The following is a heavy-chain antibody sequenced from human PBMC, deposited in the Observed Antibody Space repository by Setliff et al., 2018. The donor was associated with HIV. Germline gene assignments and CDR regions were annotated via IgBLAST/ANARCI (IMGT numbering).Heavy chain of an antibody. J-gene: IGHJ4*02. D-gene: IGHD6-19*01. Sequence: PSETLSLTCTVSGDSISTDNYHWGWIRQPPGKGLEWIGHTANTDYNPSLKSRVTLSVDTSENQFSLRLSSVTAADTAVYFCARGGTVSADFDSWGQGTLVTVSS. CDR3: ARGGTVSADFDS. V-gene: IGHV4-39*07. CDR1: GDSISTDNYH. CDR2: TANT.